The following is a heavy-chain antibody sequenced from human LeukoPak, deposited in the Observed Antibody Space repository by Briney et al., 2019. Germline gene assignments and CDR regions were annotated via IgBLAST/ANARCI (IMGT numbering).Heavy chain of an antibody. CDR1: GFTFGNAW. J-gene: IGHJ6*03. V-gene: IGHV3-15*01. CDR2: IKSKTDGGTT. CDR3: ARHKGYCSSTSCYHPYYYYYYMDV. Sequence: GGSLRLSCAASGFTFGNAWMSWVRQAPGKGLEWVGRIKSKTDGGTTDYAAPVKGRFTISRDDSKNTLYLQMNSLRAEDTAVYYCARHKGYCSSTSCYHPYYYYYYMDVWGKGTTVTVSS. D-gene: IGHD2-2*01.